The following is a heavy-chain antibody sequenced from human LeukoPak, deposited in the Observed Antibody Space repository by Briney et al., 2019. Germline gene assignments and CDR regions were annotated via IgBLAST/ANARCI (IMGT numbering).Heavy chain of an antibody. J-gene: IGHJ4*02. CDR1: GGSISSGDYY. CDR2: IYYSGST. Sequence: PSQTLSLTCTVSGGSISSGDYYWSWIRQPPGKGLEWIGRIYYSGSTYYNPSLKSRVTISVDTSKNQFSLKLSSVTAADTAVYYCARDRGGVGATTGLIDYWGQGTLVTVSS. V-gene: IGHV4-30-4*08. D-gene: IGHD1-26*01. CDR3: ARDRGGVGATTGLIDY.